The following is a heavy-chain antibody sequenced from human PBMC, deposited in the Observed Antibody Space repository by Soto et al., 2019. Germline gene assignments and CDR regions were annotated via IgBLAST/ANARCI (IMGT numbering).Heavy chain of an antibody. CDR3: AREFGQYGNYRFDP. J-gene: IGHJ5*02. V-gene: IGHV3-33*01. D-gene: IGHD3-16*01. Sequence: QVQLVESGGGVVQPGRSLRLSCAASGFTISDYGMHWVRQTPGKGLEWVALIWHDGNEKYYADSAKGRFTVSRDNSKNTLYLQMNSLRAEDTALYYCAREFGQYGNYRFDPWGQGTLVAVSS. CDR1: GFTISDYG. CDR2: IWHDGNEK.